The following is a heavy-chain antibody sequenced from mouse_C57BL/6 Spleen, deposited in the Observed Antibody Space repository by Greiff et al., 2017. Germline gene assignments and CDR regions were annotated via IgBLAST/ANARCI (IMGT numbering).Heavy chain of an antibody. J-gene: IGHJ3*01. CDR1: GYTFTDYN. D-gene: IGHD1-1*01. Sequence: VQLQQSGPELVKPGASVKMSCKASGYTFTDYNMHWVKQSHGKSLEWIGYINPNNGGTSYNQKFKGKATLTVNKSSSTAYMELRSLTSEDSAVYYCAREGYYGSPWFAYWGQGTLVTVSA. CDR3: AREGYYGSPWFAY. V-gene: IGHV1-22*01. CDR2: INPNNGGT.